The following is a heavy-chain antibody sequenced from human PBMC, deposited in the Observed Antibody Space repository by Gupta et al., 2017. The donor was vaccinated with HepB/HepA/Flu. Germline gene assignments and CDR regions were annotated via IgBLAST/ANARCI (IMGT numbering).Heavy chain of an antibody. J-gene: IGHJ6*02. CDR2: ISYDGSNK. V-gene: IGHV3-30-3*01. CDR3: AREYTEMATITGYYYGMDV. CDR1: GFTFSSYA. D-gene: IGHD5-24*01. Sequence: QVQLVESGGGVVQPGRSLRLSCAASGFTFSSYAMHWVRPAPGKGLEWVAVISYDGSNKYYADSVKGRFTISRDNSKNTLYLQMNSLRAEDTAVYYCAREYTEMATITGYYYGMDVWGQGTTVTVSS.